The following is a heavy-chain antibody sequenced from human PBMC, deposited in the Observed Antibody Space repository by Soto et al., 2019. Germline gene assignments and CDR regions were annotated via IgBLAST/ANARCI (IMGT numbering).Heavy chain of an antibody. J-gene: IGHJ6*02. CDR2: INPSGGST. CDR3: ARVPHIVVVPAASTYGMDV. V-gene: IGHV1-46*01. D-gene: IGHD2-2*01. Sequence: ASVKVSFKASGYTFTSYYMHWVRQAPGQGLEWMGIINPSGGSTSYAQKFQGRVTMTRDTSTSTVYMELSSLRSEDTAVYYCARVPHIVVVPAASTYGMDVWGQGTTVTVSS. CDR1: GYTFTSYY.